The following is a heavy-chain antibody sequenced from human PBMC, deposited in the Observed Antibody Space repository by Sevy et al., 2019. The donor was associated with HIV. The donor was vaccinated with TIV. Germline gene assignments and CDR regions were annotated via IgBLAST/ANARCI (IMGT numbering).Heavy chain of an antibody. Sequence: GGSLRLSCTASGFTFSSHDMVWVRQAPGKGLEWVSGISEGGKNTYYADSVRARFGSFRNASKITMYLQMNSLSADGTALSACESEREEDDSSWDFDFWGQGTLVTVSS. CDR1: GFTFSSHD. CDR2: ISEGGKNT. J-gene: IGHJ4*02. D-gene: IGHD3-22*01. V-gene: IGHV3-23*01. CDR3: ESEREEDDSSWDFDF.